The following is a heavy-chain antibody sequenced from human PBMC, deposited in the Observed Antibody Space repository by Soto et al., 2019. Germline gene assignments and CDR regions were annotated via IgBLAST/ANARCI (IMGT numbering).Heavy chain of an antibody. V-gene: IGHV1-18*01. CDR2: ISAYNGNT. CDR1: GYTFTNYA. Sequence: ASVKVSCKASGYTFTNYAISWGRQAPGQGLEWMGWISAYNGNTDSAEKLQGRVTMTTDTSTNTAYMELRSLGFYDTAVYYCARRGGYYYGIDAWGQGTTVTVSS. D-gene: IGHD3-16*01. J-gene: IGHJ6*02. CDR3: ARRGGYYYGIDA.